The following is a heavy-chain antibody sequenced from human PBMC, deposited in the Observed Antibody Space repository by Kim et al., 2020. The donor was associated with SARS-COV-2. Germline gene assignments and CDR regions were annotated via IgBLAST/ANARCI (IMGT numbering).Heavy chain of an antibody. CDR2: IWYDGSNK. J-gene: IGHJ6*02. V-gene: IGHV3-33*06. D-gene: IGHD4-4*01. CDR1: GFTFSSYG. Sequence: GGSLRLSCAASGFTFSSYGMHRVRQAPGKGLEWVAVIWYDGSNKYYADSVKGRFTISRDNSKNTLYLQMNSLRAEDTAVYYCAKGYTWDYSNYYYYYGMDVWGQGTTVTVSS. CDR3: AKGYTWDYSNYYYYYGMDV.